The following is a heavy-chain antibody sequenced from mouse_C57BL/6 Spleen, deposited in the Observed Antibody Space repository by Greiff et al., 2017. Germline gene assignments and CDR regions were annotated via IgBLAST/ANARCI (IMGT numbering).Heavy chain of an antibody. Sequence: QVQLKQSGAELVRPGTSVKVSCKASGYAFTNYLIAWVKQRPGQGLEWIGVINPGSGGTNYNEKFKGKATLTADTSSSTAYMQLSSLTSEDSAVXFCARSRSNYAMDYWGQGTSVTVSS. CDR2: INPGSGGT. J-gene: IGHJ4*01. V-gene: IGHV1-54*01. D-gene: IGHD5-1*01. CDR3: ARSRSNYAMDY. CDR1: GYAFTNYL.